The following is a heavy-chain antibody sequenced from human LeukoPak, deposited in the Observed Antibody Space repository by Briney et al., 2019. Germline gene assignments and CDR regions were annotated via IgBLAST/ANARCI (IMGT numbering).Heavy chain of an antibody. CDR3: ARESGSLTKVTYYGLDI. D-gene: IGHD3-3*01. V-gene: IGHV3-66*01. J-gene: IGHJ6*02. CDR2: IDDTGT. Sequence: GGSLRLSCAASGFIFSTYAMSWVRQAPGRGLEWVASIDDTGTHYAASVKGRFDISRDISKNTVSLHLNNVRADDTGLYFCARESGSLTKVTYYGLDIWGPGTTVAVTS. CDR1: GFIFSTYA.